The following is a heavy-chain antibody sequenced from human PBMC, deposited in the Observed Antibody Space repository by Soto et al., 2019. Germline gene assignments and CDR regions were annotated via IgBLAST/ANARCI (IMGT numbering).Heavy chain of an antibody. CDR2: ISTDGSDK. CDR1: GSTFSSYD. J-gene: IGHJ6*02. D-gene: IGHD5-12*01. Sequence: QVQLVESGGGVVQPGRSLRLSCAASGSTFSSYDMHWVRQAPGKGLEWVAVISTDGSDKYYADSVKGRFTISRDNSKNMLYLQMNSLGAEDTAVYYCAKPPTAYPYIVPHYYYYGMDVWGQGTTVTVSS. CDR3: AKPPTAYPYIVPHYYYYGMDV. V-gene: IGHV3-30*18.